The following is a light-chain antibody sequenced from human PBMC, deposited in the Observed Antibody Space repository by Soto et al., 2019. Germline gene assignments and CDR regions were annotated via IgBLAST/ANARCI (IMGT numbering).Light chain of an antibody. CDR3: QQYNTYPLT. CDR1: QSISTW. CDR2: KAS. V-gene: IGKV1-5*03. J-gene: IGKJ4*01. Sequence: DIPMTQSPSTLSASVGDRVTITCRASQSISTWLAWYQQKPGKAPKLLIYKASSLEGGVPSRFGGSGSGTLFNITISSLHPVDFATYYCQQYNTYPLTFGGGTTVDIK.